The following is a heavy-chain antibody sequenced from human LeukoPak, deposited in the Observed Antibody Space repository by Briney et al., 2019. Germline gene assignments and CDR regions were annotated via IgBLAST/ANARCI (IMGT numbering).Heavy chain of an antibody. J-gene: IGHJ6*02. CDR1: RYTFTSYS. Sequence: ASVKVSCKASRYTFTSYSMHWVRQAPGQRLEWMGWINAGNGDTKYAQKFQGRVAFTRDTSASTAYMEVSSLGSEDTAVYYCARNYCSGGSCSDTAYYYYGLDVWGQGTTVTVSS. CDR2: INAGNGDT. D-gene: IGHD2-15*01. CDR3: ARNYCSGGSCSDTAYYYYGLDV. V-gene: IGHV1-3*01.